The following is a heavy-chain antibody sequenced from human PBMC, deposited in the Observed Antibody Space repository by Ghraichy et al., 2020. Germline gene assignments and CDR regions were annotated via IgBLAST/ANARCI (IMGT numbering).Heavy chain of an antibody. CDR2: INHISTT. D-gene: IGHD6-19*01. CDR3: AKASYSSAWNQDHYGMDV. V-gene: IGHV4-34*01. CDR1: GGSFSGYH. J-gene: IGHJ6*02. Sequence: SETLSLTCAVYGGSFSGYHWSWSRQPPGKGLEWIWEINHISTTSYNPSLKSRVTISVDTSKNQFSLKLSSVTAADTAIYYCAKASYSSAWNQDHYGMDVWGQGTTVTVSS.